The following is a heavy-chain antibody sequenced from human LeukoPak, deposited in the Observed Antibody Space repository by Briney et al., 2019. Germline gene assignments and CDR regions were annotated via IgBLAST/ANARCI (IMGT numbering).Heavy chain of an antibody. D-gene: IGHD4-11*01. V-gene: IGHV1-69*05. CDR2: IIPIFGTA. J-gene: IGHJ4*02. CDR3: ARDSTAISPHFDY. Sequence: SVKVSCKASGGTFSSYAISWVRQAPGQGLEWMGGIIPIFGTANYAQKFQGRVTVTTDESTSTAYMELSSLRSEDTAVYYCARDSTAISPHFDYWGQGTLVTVSS. CDR1: GGTFSSYA.